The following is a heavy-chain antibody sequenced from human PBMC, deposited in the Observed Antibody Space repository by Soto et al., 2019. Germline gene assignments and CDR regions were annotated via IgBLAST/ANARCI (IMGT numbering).Heavy chain of an antibody. Sequence: QAGGSLRLSGAASGFTVGNNYMSWVRQAPGKGLEWVSLIYSTGTTKYADSVKGRFTVSRDNAKNTLYLQMNSLRAEDTAVYYCAKDGRGSGSHYNSFGYWGQGTLVTVSS. V-gene: IGHV3-53*01. CDR3: AKDGRGSGSHYNSFGY. J-gene: IGHJ4*02. D-gene: IGHD3-10*01. CDR1: GFTVGNNY. CDR2: IYSTGTT.